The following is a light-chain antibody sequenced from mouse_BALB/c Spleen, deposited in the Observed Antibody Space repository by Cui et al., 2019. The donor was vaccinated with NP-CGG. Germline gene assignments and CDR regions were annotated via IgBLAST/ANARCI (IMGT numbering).Light chain of an antibody. CDR2: GTN. V-gene: IGLV1*01. CDR1: TGAVTTSNY. J-gene: IGLJ1*01. Sequence: QALVTQESELPTSPGETVTLTCRSSTGAVTTSNYANWVQEKPDHLFTGLIGGTNNRAPGVPARFSGSLIGDKAALTITGAQTEDEAIYFCALWYSNHWVFGGGTKLTVL. CDR3: ALWYSNHWV.